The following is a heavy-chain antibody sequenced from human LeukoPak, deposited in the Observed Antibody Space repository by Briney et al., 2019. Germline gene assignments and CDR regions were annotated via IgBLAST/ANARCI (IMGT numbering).Heavy chain of an antibody. D-gene: IGHD3-22*01. Sequence: GGSLRLSCAASGFTFDDYAMHWVRQAPGKGLEWVSLISGDGGSTYYADSVKGRFTISRDNSKNSLYLQMNSLRTEDTALYYCAKDSYYYYDSSGYATYYFDYWGQGTLVTVPS. J-gene: IGHJ4*02. CDR2: ISGDGGST. V-gene: IGHV3-43*02. CDR1: GFTFDDYA. CDR3: AKDSYYYYDSSGYATYYFDY.